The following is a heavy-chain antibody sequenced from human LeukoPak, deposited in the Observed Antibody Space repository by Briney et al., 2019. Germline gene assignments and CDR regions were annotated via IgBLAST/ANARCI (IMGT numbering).Heavy chain of an antibody. D-gene: IGHD3-10*01. CDR2: ISGSGGST. V-gene: IGHV3-23*01. Sequence: GGTLRLSCAASGFTFSSYGMSWVRQAPGKGLEWVSGISGSGGSTYYADSVKGRFTISRDNSKNTLYLQMNSLRAEDTAVYYCARGLWFVNWGQGTLVTVSS. J-gene: IGHJ4*02. CDR1: GFTFSSYG. CDR3: ARGLWFVN.